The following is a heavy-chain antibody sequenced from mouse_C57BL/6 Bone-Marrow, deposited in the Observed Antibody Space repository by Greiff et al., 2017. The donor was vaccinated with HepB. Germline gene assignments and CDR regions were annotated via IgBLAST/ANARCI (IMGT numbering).Heavy chain of an antibody. J-gene: IGHJ4*01. CDR3: ARWGSSGYKAMDY. Sequence: VQLVESGAELVRPGTSVKMSCKASGYTFTNYWIGWAKQRPGHGLEWIGDIYPGGGYTNYNEKFKGKATLTADKSSSTAYMQFSSLTSEDSAIYYCARWGSSGYKAMDYWGQGTSVTVSS. V-gene: IGHV1-63*01. D-gene: IGHD3-2*02. CDR2: IYPGGGYT. CDR1: GYTFTNYW.